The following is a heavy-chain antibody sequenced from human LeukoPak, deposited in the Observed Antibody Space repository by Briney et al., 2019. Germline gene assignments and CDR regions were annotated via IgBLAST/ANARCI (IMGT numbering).Heavy chain of an antibody. Sequence: ASVKVSCKASGYTFTSYGISWVRQAPGQGLEWMGWISAYNGNTNYAQKLQGRVTMTTDTSTSTAYMELRSLRSDDTAVYYCARGDWGWELRPTAFDIWGRGTMVTVSS. D-gene: IGHD1-26*01. J-gene: IGHJ3*02. V-gene: IGHV1-18*01. CDR3: ARGDWGWELRPTAFDI. CDR2: ISAYNGNT. CDR1: GYTFTSYG.